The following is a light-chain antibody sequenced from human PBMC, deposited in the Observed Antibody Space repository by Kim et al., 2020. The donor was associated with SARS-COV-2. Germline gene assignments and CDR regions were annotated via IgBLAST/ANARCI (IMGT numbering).Light chain of an antibody. Sequence: SSELTQDPAVSVALGQTVRITCPGDSLRSYYATWYQQKPGQAPILVIYGKNNRPSGIPDRFSGSSSGNTASLTITGTQAGDEADYYCNSRDSNNNVLFGGGTRLTV. J-gene: IGLJ2*01. V-gene: IGLV3-19*01. CDR1: SLRSYY. CDR3: NSRDSNNNVL. CDR2: GKN.